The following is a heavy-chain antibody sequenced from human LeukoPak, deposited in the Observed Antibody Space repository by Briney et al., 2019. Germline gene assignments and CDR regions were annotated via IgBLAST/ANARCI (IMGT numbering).Heavy chain of an antibody. CDR3: ASILWSRNGMDV. CDR2: ISSSGRTI. Sequence: PGGSLRLSCAASGFTFSSYEMNWVRQAPGKGLEWVSYISSSGRTIYYADSVKGRFTISRDNAKNSLYLQMNSLRAEDTAVYYCASILWSRNGMDVWGKGTTVTISS. V-gene: IGHV3-48*03. D-gene: IGHD2-21*01. J-gene: IGHJ6*04. CDR1: GFTFSSYE.